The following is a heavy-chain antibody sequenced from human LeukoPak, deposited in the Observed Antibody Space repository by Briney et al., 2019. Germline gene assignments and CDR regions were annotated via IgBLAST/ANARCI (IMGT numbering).Heavy chain of an antibody. CDR1: GFTFSNAW. V-gene: IGHV3-15*01. CDR2: IKSETDGGTT. J-gene: IGHJ4*02. D-gene: IGHD3-22*01. CDR3: TTDNYYDSSGYYYVVDPRID. Sequence: GGSLRLSCAASGFTFSNAWMSWVRQAPGKGLEWVGRIKSETDGGTTDYAAPVKGRFTISRDDSKNTLYLQMNSLKTEDTAVYYCTTDNYYDSSGYYYVVDPRIDWGQGTLVTVSS.